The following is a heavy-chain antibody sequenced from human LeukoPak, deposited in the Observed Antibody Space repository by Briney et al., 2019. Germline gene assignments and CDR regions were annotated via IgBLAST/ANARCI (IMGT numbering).Heavy chain of an antibody. D-gene: IGHD3-3*01. CDR1: GFTVSSNY. CDR2: ISSSSSYI. V-gene: IGHV3-21*01. Sequence: GGSLRLSCAASGFTVSSNYMCWVRQAPGKGLEWVSSISSSSSYIYYADSVKGRFTISRDNAKNSLYLQMNSLRAEDTAVYYCARDKWYYDFWSGYYSDYWGQGTLVTVPS. J-gene: IGHJ4*02. CDR3: ARDKWYYDFWSGYYSDY.